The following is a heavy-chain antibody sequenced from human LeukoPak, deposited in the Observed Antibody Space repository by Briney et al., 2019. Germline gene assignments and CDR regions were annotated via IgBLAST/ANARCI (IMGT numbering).Heavy chain of an antibody. J-gene: IGHJ6*02. CDR2: INHSGAT. D-gene: IGHD3-10*01. CDR1: GGSFSDYY. Sequence: SETQSLTCTVYGGSFSDYYWTWIRQSPGKGLEWIGEINHSGATDYNPSLKSRVTISVDTSKNQFSLKVRSVTAADTAVYYCARRVRGVIISFYYYNGMDVWGQGTTVTVSS. CDR3: ARRVRGVIISFYYYNGMDV. V-gene: IGHV4-34*01.